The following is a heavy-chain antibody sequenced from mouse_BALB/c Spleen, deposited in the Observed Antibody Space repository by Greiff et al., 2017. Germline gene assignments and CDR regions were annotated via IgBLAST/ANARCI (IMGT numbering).Heavy chain of an antibody. J-gene: IGHJ4*01. CDR2: ISSGGSYT. Sequence: EVKLVESGGGLVKPGGSLKLSCAASGFTFSSYAMSWVRQTPEKRLEWVATISSGGSYTYYPDSVKGRFTISRDNAKNTLYLQMSSLRSEDTAMYYCAREGNHYAMDYWGQGTSVTVSS. CDR3: AREGNHYAMDY. CDR1: GFTFSSYA. V-gene: IGHV5-9-3*01. D-gene: IGHD2-1*01.